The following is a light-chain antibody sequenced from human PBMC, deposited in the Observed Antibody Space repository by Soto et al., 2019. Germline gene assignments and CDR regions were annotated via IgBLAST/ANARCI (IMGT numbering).Light chain of an antibody. CDR3: QQFAKSST. Sequence: IQMTQSPSTLSASVGDRVTITCRASHNIERWMAWYQQKRGRAPSLLIFDATTLHSGVPSRFSGGGSGTEFTLTINGLQPDDSATYYCQQFAKSSTLGQGTKVDIK. J-gene: IGKJ1*01. CDR2: DAT. V-gene: IGKV1-5*01. CDR1: HNIERW.